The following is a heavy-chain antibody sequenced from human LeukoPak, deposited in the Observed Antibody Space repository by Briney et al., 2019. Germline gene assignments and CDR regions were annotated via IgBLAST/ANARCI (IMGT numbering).Heavy chain of an antibody. Sequence: SETLSLTCAVSGYSISSGYYWGWIRQPPGKGLEWIGSIYHSGSTYYNPSLKSRVTISVDTSKNQFSLKLSSVTAADTVVYYCARHVPTPYYYMDVWGKGTTVTVSS. J-gene: IGHJ6*03. CDR3: ARHVPTPYYYMDV. V-gene: IGHV4-38-2*01. CDR1: GYSISSGYY. CDR2: IYHSGST. D-gene: IGHD2-2*01.